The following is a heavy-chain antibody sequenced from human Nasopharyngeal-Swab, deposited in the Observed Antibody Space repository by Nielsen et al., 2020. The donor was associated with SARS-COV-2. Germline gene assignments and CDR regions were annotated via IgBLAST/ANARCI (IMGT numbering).Heavy chain of an antibody. CDR3: AKGRVGAHDSFFDY. V-gene: IGHV3-23*01. CDR2: ISASGGST. CDR1: GFTFSSYA. Sequence: GGSLRLSCAASGFTFSSYAMSWVRRAPEKGLEWVSTISASGGSTYYADSVKGRFSISRDNSKNTLYLQMNSLRAEDTAVYYCAKGRVGAHDSFFDYWGQGTLVTVSS. D-gene: IGHD1-26*01. J-gene: IGHJ4*02.